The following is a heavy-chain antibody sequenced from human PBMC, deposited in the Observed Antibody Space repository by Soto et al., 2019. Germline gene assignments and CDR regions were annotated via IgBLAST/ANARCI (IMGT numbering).Heavy chain of an antibody. CDR1: GFTCSRYW. D-gene: IGHD4-4*01. CDR2: INSDGSMT. V-gene: IGHV3-74*01. Sequence: EGSLRQSSAASGFTCSRYWRHWFRQAPGEGLFWVARINSDGSMTSYADSPKGRFTISRDNAKNTVYLHMNSLRAEDTARYYCVRGKDQYNTLTYSYYDQWGQGP. CDR3: VRGKDQYNTLTYSYYDQ. J-gene: IGHJ5*02.